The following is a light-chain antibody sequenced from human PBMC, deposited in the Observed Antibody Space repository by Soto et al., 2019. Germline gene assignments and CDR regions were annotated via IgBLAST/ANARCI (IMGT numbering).Light chain of an antibody. V-gene: IGKV1-39*01. CDR2: AAS. CDR1: QSISSY. J-gene: IGKJ1*01. Sequence: DIQMTQSPSSLSASLGDRVTITCRASQSISSYLNWYHQKPGKAPRLLIYAASILQSGVPSRFSGSGSGAEFTLTISSLQPEDFGTYHCQHSYTTPRTFGQGTKVEIK. CDR3: QHSYTTPRT.